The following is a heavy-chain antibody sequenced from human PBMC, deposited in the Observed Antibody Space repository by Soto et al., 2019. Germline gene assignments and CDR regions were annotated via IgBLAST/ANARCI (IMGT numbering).Heavy chain of an antibody. Sequence: GGSLRLSCAASGFTFSSYGMHWVRQAPGKGLEWVAVISYDGSNKYYADSVKGRFTISRDNSKNTLYLQMNSLRAEDTAVYYCAKDGSYDYGDPPVYYYYMDVWGKGTTVTVSS. J-gene: IGHJ6*03. CDR1: GFTFSSYG. V-gene: IGHV3-30*18. CDR3: AKDGSYDYGDPPVYYYYMDV. D-gene: IGHD4-17*01. CDR2: ISYDGSNK.